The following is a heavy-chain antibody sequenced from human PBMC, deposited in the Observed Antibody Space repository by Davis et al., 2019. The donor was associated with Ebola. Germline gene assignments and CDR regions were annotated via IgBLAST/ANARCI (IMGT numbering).Heavy chain of an antibody. CDR2: ISSRSSTI. J-gene: IGHJ4*02. V-gene: IGHV3-48*02. Sequence: GGSLRLSCAASGFTFSSYNMNWVRQAPGKGLEWVSYISSRSSTIYFADSVRGRFTISRDNAKNSLYLQMNSLRDEDTAVYYCARRGCSSTSCSITPMDYWGQGTLVTVSS. CDR3: ARRGCSSTSCSITPMDY. D-gene: IGHD2-2*01. CDR1: GFTFSSYN.